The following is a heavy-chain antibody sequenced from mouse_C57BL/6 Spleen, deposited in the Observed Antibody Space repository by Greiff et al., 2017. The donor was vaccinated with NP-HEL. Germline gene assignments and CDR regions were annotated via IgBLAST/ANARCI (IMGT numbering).Heavy chain of an antibody. CDR3: ARTGGLSGGYYAMDY. CDR1: GYTFTSYW. CDR2: IDPSDSET. D-gene: IGHD1-3*01. V-gene: IGHV1-52*01. Sequence: VQLQQSGAELVRPGSSVKLSCKASGYTFTSYWMHWVKQRPIQGLEWIGNIDPSDSETNYNQKFKDKDTLTVDKSSSTAYMQLSSLTSEDSAVYNCARTGGLSGGYYAMDYCGQGTSVTVSS. J-gene: IGHJ4*01.